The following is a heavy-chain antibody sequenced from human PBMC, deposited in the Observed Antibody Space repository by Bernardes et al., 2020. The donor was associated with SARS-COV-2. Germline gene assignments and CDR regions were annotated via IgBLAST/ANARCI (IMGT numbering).Heavy chain of an antibody. Sequence: ASVKVACKASGYPFTGYYIHWVRQAPGQGLEWMGWINPNSGGTNYAQKFQGRVTMTRDTSISTAYMELTRLRSDDTAVYYCAKGGYRYGSWGQGTLVTVSS. V-gene: IGHV1-2*02. D-gene: IGHD5-18*01. CDR1: GYPFTGYY. J-gene: IGHJ5*02. CDR2: INPNSGGT. CDR3: AKGGYRYGS.